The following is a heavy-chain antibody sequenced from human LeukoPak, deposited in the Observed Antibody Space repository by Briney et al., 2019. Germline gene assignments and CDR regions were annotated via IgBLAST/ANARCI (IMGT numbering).Heavy chain of an antibody. Sequence: SETLSLTCTVSGGSVSSGSYYWSWIRQPPGKGLEWIGYIYYSGSTNYNPSLKSRVTISVDTSKNQFSLKLSSVTVADTAVYYCARDPGEYYDFWSGYQGWFDPWGQGTLVTVSS. CDR1: GGSVSSGSYY. J-gene: IGHJ5*02. CDR3: ARDPGEYYDFWSGYQGWFDP. D-gene: IGHD3-3*01. V-gene: IGHV4-61*01. CDR2: IYYSGST.